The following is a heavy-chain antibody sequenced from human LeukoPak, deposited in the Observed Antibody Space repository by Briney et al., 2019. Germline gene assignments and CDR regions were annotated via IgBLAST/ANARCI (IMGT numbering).Heavy chain of an antibody. CDR3: AKAAVEVVITSSSFFDY. CDR1: GFTFSSYG. V-gene: IGHV3-30*02. Sequence: GGSLRLSCAASGFTFSSYGMHWVRQAPGKGLEWVAFIRYDGSNKYYADSVKGRFTIARDNSKNTLYLQMNSLRAEDTAVYYCAKAAVEVVITSSSFFDYWGQGTLVTVTS. CDR2: IRYDGSNK. J-gene: IGHJ4*02. D-gene: IGHD6-6*01.